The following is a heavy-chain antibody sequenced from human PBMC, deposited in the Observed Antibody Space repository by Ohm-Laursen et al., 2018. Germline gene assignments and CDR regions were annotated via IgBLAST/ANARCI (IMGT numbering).Heavy chain of an antibody. CDR2: IRFDGNNR. Sequence: SLRLSCAASGFTFSSYDMHWVRQAPGKGLEWVAAIRFDGNNRYYVDSVKGRFTISRDSSKNTLYLQMNSLRPEDTGLYYCARDREDTAMRLYSYAMDVWGQGTTVTVS. CDR3: ARDREDTAMRLYSYAMDV. V-gene: IGHV3-33*01. J-gene: IGHJ6*02. D-gene: IGHD5-18*01. CDR1: GFTFSSYD.